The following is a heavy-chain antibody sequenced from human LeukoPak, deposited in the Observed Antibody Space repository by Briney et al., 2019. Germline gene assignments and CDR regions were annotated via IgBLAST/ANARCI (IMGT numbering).Heavy chain of an antibody. V-gene: IGHV4-39*07. CDR1: GGSISSSSYY. Sequence: PSETLSLTCTVSGGSISSSSYYWGWIRQPPGKGLEWIGSIYYSGSTYYNPSLKSRVTISVDTSKNQFSLKLSSVTAADTAVYYCARGGGGRWFDPWGQGTLVTVSS. D-gene: IGHD3-16*01. CDR2: IYYSGST. CDR3: ARGGGGRWFDP. J-gene: IGHJ5*02.